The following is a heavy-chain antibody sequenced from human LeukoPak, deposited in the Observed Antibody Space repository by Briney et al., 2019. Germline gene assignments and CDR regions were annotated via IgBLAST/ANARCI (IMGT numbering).Heavy chain of an antibody. CDR3: TSSITGTTFDY. CDR2: IRSKANSYAT. J-gene: IGHJ4*02. V-gene: IGHV3-73*01. D-gene: IGHD1-7*01. CDR1: GFTFSGSA. Sequence: GGSLRLSCAASGFTFSGSAMHWVRQASGKGPEWVGLIRSKANSYATAYGASVKGRFTISRDDSKNTANLQMNSLKTDDTAVYYCTSSITGTTFDYWGQGTLVTVSS.